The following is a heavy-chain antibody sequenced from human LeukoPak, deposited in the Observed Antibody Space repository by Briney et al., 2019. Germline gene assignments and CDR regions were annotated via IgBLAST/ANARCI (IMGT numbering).Heavy chain of an antibody. J-gene: IGHJ4*02. CDR1: GFTFSSYA. Sequence: PGGSLRLSCAASGFTFSSYAMHWVRQAPGKGLEWVAVISYDGSNKYYADSVKGRFTLSRDNVQNSLYLKMNSLRAEDTAVYYCASSTGYSYGYFDYWGQGTLVTVSS. CDR3: ASSTGYSYGYFDY. D-gene: IGHD5-18*01. V-gene: IGHV3-30*04. CDR2: ISYDGSNK.